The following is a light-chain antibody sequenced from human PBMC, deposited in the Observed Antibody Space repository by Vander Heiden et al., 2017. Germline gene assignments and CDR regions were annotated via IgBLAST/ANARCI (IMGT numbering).Light chain of an antibody. V-gene: IGKV3-20*01. CDR1: QTISSTY. CDR2: GAS. CDR3: QQYGSSPYT. J-gene: IGKJ2*01. Sequence: EIVLTQSPGTLSLSPGERATLPCRASQTISSTYLAWYQQRPGQPPRLLIYGASSGATGIPDRFSGSGSGTDFTLTISGLEPEDFAVYYCQQYGSSPYTFGRGTRLEIK.